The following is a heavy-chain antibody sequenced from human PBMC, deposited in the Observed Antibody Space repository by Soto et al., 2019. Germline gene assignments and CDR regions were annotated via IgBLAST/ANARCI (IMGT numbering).Heavy chain of an antibody. CDR2: ISGDAHDT. CDR3: VKDAPQPFSV. D-gene: IGHD3-3*02. J-gene: IGHJ4*02. CDR1: GFVFSDYA. Sequence: EVHLLESAGGLVQPGGSLRISCAASGFVFSDYAMSWVRQAPGKGLEWLSAISGDAHDTYYAASVKGRFTISRDNSKNTLYLQMDSLRVEDTARYYCVKDAPQPFSVWGRGTLVTVSS. V-gene: IGHV3-23*01.